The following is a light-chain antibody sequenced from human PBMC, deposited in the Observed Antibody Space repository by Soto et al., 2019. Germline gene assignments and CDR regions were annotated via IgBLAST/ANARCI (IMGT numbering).Light chain of an antibody. CDR2: DAS. Sequence: DVQMTQSPSSLSASVGDRVSITCQASQDIYTYLNWYQQKPGKAPKLLIFDASNLETGVPSRFSGSGSGTDFTFTISSLQPEDFATYYCQQYDNLPLTFGGGTKVEVK. CDR3: QQYDNLPLT. V-gene: IGKV1-33*01. J-gene: IGKJ4*01. CDR1: QDIYTY.